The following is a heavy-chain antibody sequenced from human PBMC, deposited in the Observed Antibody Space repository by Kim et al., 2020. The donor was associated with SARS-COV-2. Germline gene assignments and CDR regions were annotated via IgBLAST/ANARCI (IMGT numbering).Heavy chain of an antibody. V-gene: IGHV1-46*01. CDR3: ARGKATMVRGVIIKPIY. Sequence: ASVKVSCKASGYTFTSYYMHWVRQAPGQGLEWMGIINPSGGSTSYAQKFQGRVTMTRDTSTSTVYMELSSLRSEDTAVYYCARGKATMVRGVIIKPIYWGQGTLVTVSS. J-gene: IGHJ4*02. D-gene: IGHD3-10*01. CDR1: GYTFTSYY. CDR2: INPSGGST.